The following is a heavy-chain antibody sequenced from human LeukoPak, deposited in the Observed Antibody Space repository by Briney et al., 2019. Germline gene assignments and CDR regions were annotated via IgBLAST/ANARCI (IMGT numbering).Heavy chain of an antibody. CDR1: GFTFTSSA. CDR3: AAGYGGNSDFDY. J-gene: IGHJ4*02. V-gene: IGHV1-58*01. Sequence: SVKVSCKASGFTFTSSAVQWVGQARGQRLEWVGWIVVGSGNTNYAQKFQERVTITRDMSTSTAYMELSSLRSEDTAVYYCAAGYGGNSDFDYWGQGTLVTVSS. CDR2: IVVGSGNT. D-gene: IGHD4-23*01.